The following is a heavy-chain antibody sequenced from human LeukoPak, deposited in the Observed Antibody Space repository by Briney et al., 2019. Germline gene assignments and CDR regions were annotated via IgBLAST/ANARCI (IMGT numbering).Heavy chain of an antibody. Sequence: SETLSLTCTVSGGSISSSSYYWGWIRQPPGKGLEWIGSIYYSGSTYYNPSLKSRVTISVDTSKNQFSLKLSSVTAADTAVYYCARDRGWSYPFDYWGQGTLVTVSS. D-gene: IGHD6-19*01. J-gene: IGHJ4*02. CDR3: ARDRGWSYPFDY. V-gene: IGHV4-39*07. CDR1: GGSISSSSYY. CDR2: IYYSGST.